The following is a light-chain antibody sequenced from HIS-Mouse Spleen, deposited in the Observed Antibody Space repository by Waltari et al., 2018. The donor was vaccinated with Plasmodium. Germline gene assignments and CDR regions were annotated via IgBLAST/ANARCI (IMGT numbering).Light chain of an antibody. J-gene: IGKJ2*01. CDR2: AAS. V-gene: IGKV1D-8*02. CDR1: QVISSY. Sequence: AIWMTQSPSPLSASTGDRVTITCRTSQVISSYLAWYQQKPVKAPELLIYAASTLQSGVPSRFSGSGSGTDFTLTISCLQSEDFATYYCQQYYSFPYTFGQGTKLEIK. CDR3: QQYYSFPYT.